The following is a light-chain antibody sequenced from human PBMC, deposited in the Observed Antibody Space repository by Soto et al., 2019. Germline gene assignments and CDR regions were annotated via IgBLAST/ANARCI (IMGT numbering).Light chain of an antibody. J-gene: IGKJ3*01. CDR1: QSVSSSY. CDR2: GAS. Sequence: IVLTQSPGTLSLSPGERATLSCRASQSVSSSYLAWYQQSPGQAPRLLIYGASSRATGIPDRFSGSGSGTDFTLTISRLEPEDFAVYYCKQYGSSLYTFGPGPNVDI. V-gene: IGKV3-20*01. CDR3: KQYGSSLYT.